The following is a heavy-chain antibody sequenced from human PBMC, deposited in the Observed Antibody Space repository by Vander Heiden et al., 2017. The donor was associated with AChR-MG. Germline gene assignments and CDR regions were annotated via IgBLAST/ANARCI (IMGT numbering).Heavy chain of an antibody. CDR2: INHSGST. Sequence: QVQLQQWGAGLLKPSETLSLTCAVYGGSFSGYYWSWLRQPPGKGLEWNGEINHSGSTNYNPSLKRRVTISVDTSKNQFSLKLSAVTAADTAVYYCARGNGDYDFWSGYYTHYYYYGMDVWGQGTTVTVSS. J-gene: IGHJ6*02. CDR1: GGSFSGYY. V-gene: IGHV4-34*01. CDR3: ARGNGDYDFWSGYYTHYYYYGMDV. D-gene: IGHD3-3*01.